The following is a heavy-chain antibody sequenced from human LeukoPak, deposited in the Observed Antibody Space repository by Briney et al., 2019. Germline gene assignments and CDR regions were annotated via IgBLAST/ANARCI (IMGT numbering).Heavy chain of an antibody. Sequence: SETLSLTCTVSGGSISNYYCSWIRQPPGKGLEWIGYIYHSGSTDYNPSLKSRVTISVDTSKNQFSLKLSSVTAADTAVYYCARDREVAYWGQGTLVTVSS. CDR2: IYHSGST. CDR1: GGSISNYY. J-gene: IGHJ4*02. CDR3: ARDREVAY. D-gene: IGHD5-12*01. V-gene: IGHV4-59*01.